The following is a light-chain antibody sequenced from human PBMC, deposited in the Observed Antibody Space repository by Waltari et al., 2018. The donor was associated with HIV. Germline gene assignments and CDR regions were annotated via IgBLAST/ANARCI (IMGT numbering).Light chain of an antibody. CDR3: LQYQGPSKT. CDR2: KAS. CDR1: HNIYTW. Sequence: DIQMTQSPSTLSASVGDRDTITCRASHNIYTWLAWFQHKPGEVPKLLFYKASTLAYGVPSRFSDRGSGTEFTLTISSLQPDDSATYYCLQYQGPSKTFGQGTKV. J-gene: IGKJ1*01. V-gene: IGKV1-5*03.